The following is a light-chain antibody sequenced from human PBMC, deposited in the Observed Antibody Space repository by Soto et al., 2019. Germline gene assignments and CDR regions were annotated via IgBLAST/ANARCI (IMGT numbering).Light chain of an antibody. Sequence: IQMTQSPSSVSESVGDRVTITCRSSEDISTWLACDQQKPEKAPKLLIYAASSLQSRVPSIFSVSGSGTDVTLIISSLQPEYFATFFFLPADSVPLVTVGQGTRLEIK. V-gene: IGKV1-12*01. CDR2: AAS. J-gene: IGKJ5*01. CDR1: EDISTW. CDR3: LPADSVPLVT.